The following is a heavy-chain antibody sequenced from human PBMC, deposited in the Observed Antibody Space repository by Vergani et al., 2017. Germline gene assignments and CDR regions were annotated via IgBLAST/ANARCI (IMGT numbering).Heavy chain of an antibody. CDR2: VIPIFGTA. CDR1: VGTFSSYA. V-gene: IGHV1-69*01. Sequence: QVQLVQSGAEVKKPGSSLKVSCKASVGTFSSYAISWVRQAPGQGLEWMGGVIPIFGTANYAQKFQGRVTLTADESTSTAYMELSSLRSEDTAVYYCARDXASWNYLRPEGYYDYVDVGGKGTTVTVS. CDR3: ARDXASWNYLRPEGYYDYVDV. J-gene: IGHJ6*03. D-gene: IGHD1-7*01.